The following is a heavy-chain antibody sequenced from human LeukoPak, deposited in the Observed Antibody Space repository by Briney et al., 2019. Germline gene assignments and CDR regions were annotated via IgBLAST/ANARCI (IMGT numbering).Heavy chain of an antibody. V-gene: IGHV3-23*01. CDR3: ARDEGPDFDY. CDR2: ISGSGGST. J-gene: IGHJ4*02. Sequence: QPGGSLRLSCAASGFTFSSYAMSWVRQAPGKGLEWVSAISGSGGSTYYADSVKGRFTISRDNAKNSLYLQMNSLRAEDTAVYYCARDEGPDFDYWGQGTLVTVSS. CDR1: GFTFSSYA. D-gene: IGHD1-14*01.